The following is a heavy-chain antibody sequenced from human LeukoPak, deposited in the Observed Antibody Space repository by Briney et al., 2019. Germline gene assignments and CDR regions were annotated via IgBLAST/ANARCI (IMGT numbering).Heavy chain of an antibody. CDR3: ATDHSMANTAWWFDP. D-gene: IGHD5-24*01. Sequence: EASVKVSCKASGYTITNNYIHWVRQAPGQGLEWMGVINPSGTGTSYAQKFQGRITMSRDTSTSTAYMELSSLRSEDTAFYYCATDHSMANTAWWFDPWGQGTLVTVSS. CDR1: GYTITNNY. CDR2: INPSGTGT. V-gene: IGHV1-46*01. J-gene: IGHJ5*02.